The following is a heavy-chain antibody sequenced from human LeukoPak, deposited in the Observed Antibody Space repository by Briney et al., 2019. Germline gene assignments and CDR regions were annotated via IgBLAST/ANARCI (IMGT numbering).Heavy chain of an antibody. CDR1: GFTFATYA. J-gene: IGHJ4*02. D-gene: IGHD1-26*01. CDR2: IFGDGETT. CDR3: AQDWWGSYLS. Sequence: PGGSLRLSCAASGFTFATYAMRWVRQAPGKGLEYVSLIFGDGETTHYADSVKGRFTISRDSSKNSLYLQMNNLKTDDTAFYYCAQDWWGSYLSWGRGTLVTVSS. V-gene: IGHV3-43*02.